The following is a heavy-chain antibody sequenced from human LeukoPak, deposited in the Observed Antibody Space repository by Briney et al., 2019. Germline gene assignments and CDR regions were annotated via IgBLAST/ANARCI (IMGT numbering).Heavy chain of an antibody. CDR1: GGSISSGGYS. CDR2: IYYSGST. D-gene: IGHD2-2*01. J-gene: IGHJ3*02. Sequence: KPSQTLSLTCAVSGGSISSGGYSWSWIRQPPGKGLEWIGYIYYSGSTNYNPSLKSRVTISVDTSKNQFSLKLSSVTAADTAVYYCVKSNSRYQPWTLDIWGRGTMVTVSS. CDR3: VKSNSRYQPWTLDI. V-gene: IGHV4-30-4*07.